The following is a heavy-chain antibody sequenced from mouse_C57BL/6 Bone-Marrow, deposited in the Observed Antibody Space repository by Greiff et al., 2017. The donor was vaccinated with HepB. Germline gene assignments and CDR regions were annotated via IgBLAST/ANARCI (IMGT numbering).Heavy chain of an antibody. V-gene: IGHV1-82*01. CDR1: GYAFSSSW. CDR2: IYPGDGDT. CDR3: ARRDSNWAWFAY. Sequence: VMLVESGPELVKPGASVKISCKASGYAFSSSWMNWVKQRPGKGLEWIGRIYPGDGDTNYNGKFKGKATLTADKSSSTAYMQLSSLTSEDSAVYFCARRDSNWAWFAYWGQGTLVTVSA. J-gene: IGHJ3*01. D-gene: IGHD4-1*01.